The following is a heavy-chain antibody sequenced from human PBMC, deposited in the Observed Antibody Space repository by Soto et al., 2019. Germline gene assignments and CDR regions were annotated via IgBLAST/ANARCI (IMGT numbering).Heavy chain of an antibody. CDR3: ARAQVDLDTIGYFDY. J-gene: IGHJ4*02. Sequence: SETVSFACTVSGGSISNANYYWSWIRHHPGECLEWIGYIYYTGTTYYSPSLESRVAISVYTSQNQFSLKLGAVTAADTAVYFCARAQVDLDTIGYFDYWGQVKLVTVTT. CDR1: GGSISNANYY. D-gene: IGHD3-3*01. V-gene: IGHV4-31*03. CDR2: IYYTGTT.